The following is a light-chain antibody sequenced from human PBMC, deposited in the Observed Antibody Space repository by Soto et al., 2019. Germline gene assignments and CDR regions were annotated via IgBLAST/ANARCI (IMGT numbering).Light chain of an antibody. CDR3: QQYDGSLGLT. V-gene: IGKV3-20*01. Sequence: EIVLTQSPGTLSLSPGERATLSCRASQSVSSSYLAWYQQKPGQAPRLLIYGASSRAPGIPDRFSGSGSGTDFTLTISRLEPEDFAVYYCQQYDGSLGLTFGGGTKVEIK. CDR1: QSVSSSY. J-gene: IGKJ4*01. CDR2: GAS.